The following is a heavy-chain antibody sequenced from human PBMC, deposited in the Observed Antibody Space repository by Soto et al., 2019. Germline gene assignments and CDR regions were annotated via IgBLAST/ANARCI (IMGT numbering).Heavy chain of an antibody. V-gene: IGHV1-3*01. D-gene: IGHD3-22*01. J-gene: IGHJ5*01. CDR2: INACNGNT. Sequence: ASVTVSCKASGCTFTSYAMHWVRQAPGQRLEWMGWINACNGNTKYSQKFQGRVTITRDTSASTDYMDLSSLRSEDTAVYYCVRGYYYDSSVYDYKAAAGFDSWGQGTLVTVSS. CDR3: VRGYYYDSSVYDYKAAAGFDS. CDR1: GCTFTSYA.